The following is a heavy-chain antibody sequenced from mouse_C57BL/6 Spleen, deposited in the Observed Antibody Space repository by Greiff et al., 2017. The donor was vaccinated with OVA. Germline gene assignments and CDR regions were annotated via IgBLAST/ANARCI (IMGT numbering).Heavy chain of an antibody. CDR1: GYSITSGYY. CDR2: ISYDGSN. D-gene: IGHD1-1*01. V-gene: IGHV3-6*01. Sequence: EVQLQESGPGLVKPSQSLSLTCSVTGYSITSGYYWNWIRQFPGNKLEWMGYISYDGSNNYNPSLKNRISITRDTSTNQFFLKLNSVTTEDTATYYCARGGYGSSPRWYFDVWGTGTTVTVSS. J-gene: IGHJ1*03. CDR3: ARGGYGSSPRWYFDV.